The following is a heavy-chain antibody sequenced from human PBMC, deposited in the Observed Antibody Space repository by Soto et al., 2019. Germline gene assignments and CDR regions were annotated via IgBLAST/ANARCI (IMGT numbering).Heavy chain of an antibody. CDR3: TTGYGSDWYG. D-gene: IGHD6-19*01. CDR1: GFTLDSAW. J-gene: IGHJ4*02. Sequence: PGGSLRLSCAASGFTLDSAWVNWVRQAPGKGLEWVAQAKRKAAGGAIDYAAPVKGRFIISRDDSKNMAYLQMNSLKNEDTALYYCTTGYGSDWYGWGQGTLVTVSS. CDR2: AKRKAAGGAI. V-gene: IGHV3-15*01.